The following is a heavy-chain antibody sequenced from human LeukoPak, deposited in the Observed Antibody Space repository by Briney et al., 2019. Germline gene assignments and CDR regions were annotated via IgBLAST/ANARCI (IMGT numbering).Heavy chain of an antibody. V-gene: IGHV3-23*01. CDR2: ISGSGGST. D-gene: IGHD3-22*01. CDR3: AKDEGDNSGCWSNFHY. J-gene: IGHJ4*02. Sequence: PGGSLRLSCAASGFTFSTYAMSWVRQAPGKGLEWVSAISGSGGSTYYADSVKGRFTISRDNSKSTLYLQMNSLRAEDTAVYYCAKDEGDNSGCWSNFHYWGQGTLVTVSS. CDR1: GFTFSTYA.